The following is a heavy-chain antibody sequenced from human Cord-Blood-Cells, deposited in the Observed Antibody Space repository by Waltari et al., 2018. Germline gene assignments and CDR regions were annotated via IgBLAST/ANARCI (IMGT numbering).Heavy chain of an antibody. Sequence: EVQLVESGGGLVQPGGSLRLSCAASGFPFRRHWISWVGQGPGKGLEWVANIKQDGSEKYYVDSVKGRFTISRDNAKNSLYLQMNSLRAEDTAVYYCARDTWFGELFDYWGQGTLVTVSS. CDR3: ARDTWFGELFDY. CDR2: IKQDGSEK. D-gene: IGHD3-10*01. J-gene: IGHJ4*02. CDR1: GFPFRRHW. V-gene: IGHV3-7*01.